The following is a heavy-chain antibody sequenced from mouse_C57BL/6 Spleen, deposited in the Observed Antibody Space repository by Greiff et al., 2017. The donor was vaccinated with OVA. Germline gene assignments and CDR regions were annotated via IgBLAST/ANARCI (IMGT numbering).Heavy chain of an antibody. J-gene: IGHJ1*03. CDR3: TRGNYGYWYFDV. V-gene: IGHV5-9-1*02. CDR2: ISSGGDYI. D-gene: IGHD1-1*01. Sequence: EVKLVESGEGLVKPGGSLKLSCAASGFTFSSYAMSWVRQTPEKRLEWVAYISSGGDYIYYADTVKGRFTISRDNARNTLYLQMSSLKSEDTAMYYCTRGNYGYWYFDVWGTGTTVTVSS. CDR1: GFTFSSYA.